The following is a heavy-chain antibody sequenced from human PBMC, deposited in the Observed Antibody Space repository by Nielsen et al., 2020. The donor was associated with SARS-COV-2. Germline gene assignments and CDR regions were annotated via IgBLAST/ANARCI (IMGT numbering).Heavy chain of an antibody. J-gene: IGHJ6*02. D-gene: IGHD2-2*01. CDR2: IIPILGIA. Sequence: SVKVSCKASGGTFSSYAISWVRQAPGQGLEWMGRIIPILGIANYAQKFQGRVTITADKSTSTAYMELSSLRSEDTAVYYCARGYCSSTSCYERYDYYYGMDVWGQGTTVTVSS. CDR1: GGTFSSYA. V-gene: IGHV1-69*04. CDR3: ARGYCSSTSCYERYDYYYGMDV.